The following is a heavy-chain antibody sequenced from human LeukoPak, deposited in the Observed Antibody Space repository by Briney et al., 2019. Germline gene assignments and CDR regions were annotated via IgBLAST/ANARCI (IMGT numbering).Heavy chain of an antibody. Sequence: SETLSLTCTVSGGSISSSSYYWGWIRQPPGKGLEWIGSIYYSGSTYYNPSLKSRVTISVDTSKNQFSLKLSSVTAADTAVYYCARLWANDNYYYGMDVWGQGTTVTVYS. D-gene: IGHD1-1*01. CDR2: IYYSGST. J-gene: IGHJ6*02. V-gene: IGHV4-39*01. CDR1: GGSISSSSYY. CDR3: ARLWANDNYYYGMDV.